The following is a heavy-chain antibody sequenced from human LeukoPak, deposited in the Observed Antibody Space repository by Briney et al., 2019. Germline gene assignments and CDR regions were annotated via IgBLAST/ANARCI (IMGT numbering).Heavy chain of an antibody. Sequence: ASVKVSCKASGYTFTGYYTHWVRQAPGQGLEWMGWINPNSGGTNYAQKFQGWVTMTRDTSISTAYMELSRLRSDDTAVYYCARVGSSSWYNWFDSWGQGTLVTVSS. CDR3: ARVGSSSWYNWFDS. CDR1: GYTFTGYY. J-gene: IGHJ5*01. V-gene: IGHV1-2*04. D-gene: IGHD6-13*01. CDR2: INPNSGGT.